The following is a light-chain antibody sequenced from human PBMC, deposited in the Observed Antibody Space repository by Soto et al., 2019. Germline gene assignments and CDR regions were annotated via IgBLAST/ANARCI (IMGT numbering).Light chain of an antibody. CDR3: QQCNTWPPT. CDR2: GAS. J-gene: IGKJ1*01. V-gene: IGKV3-15*01. CDR1: QSVSSN. Sequence: EIVMTQSPATLSVSPGERATLSCRASQSVSSNLAWYKQKPGQAPRLLIYGASTRATGIPARFSGSGSGTEFTLTISSLQSEDFAVYYCQQCNTWPPTFGQGTKVEIK.